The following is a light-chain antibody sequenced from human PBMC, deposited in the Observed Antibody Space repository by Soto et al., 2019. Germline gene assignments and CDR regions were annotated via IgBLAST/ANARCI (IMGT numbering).Light chain of an antibody. CDR2: GAS. J-gene: IGKJ1*01. CDR1: QSVRSN. Sequence: EIVLTQSPGTLSLSPGERATLSCRASQSVRSNFLAWYQQKPGQAPRLLIYGASNRATGIPARFSGSGSGTEFTLTISSLQPEDFAVYYCQQYYNWPRTFSQGTKVDNK. V-gene: IGKV3-15*01. CDR3: QQYYNWPRT.